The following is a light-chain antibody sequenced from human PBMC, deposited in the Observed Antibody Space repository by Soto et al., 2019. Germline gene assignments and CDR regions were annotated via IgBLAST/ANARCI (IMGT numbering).Light chain of an antibody. CDR2: RNN. CDR1: SSNIGSNY. CDR3: AAWDDSLSGYV. J-gene: IGLJ1*01. Sequence: QSVLTQPPSASGTPGQGVTISCSGTSSNIGSNYVYWYQQLPGTAPKLLIYRNNQRPSGVPDRFSGSKSGTSASLAISGLWSEDEADYYCAAWDDSLSGYVFGTGTKVT. V-gene: IGLV1-47*03.